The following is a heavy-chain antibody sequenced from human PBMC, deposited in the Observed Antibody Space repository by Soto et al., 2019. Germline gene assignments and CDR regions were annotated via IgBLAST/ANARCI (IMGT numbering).Heavy chain of an antibody. D-gene: IGHD3-9*01. CDR2: IYYSGYT. J-gene: IGHJ4*02. V-gene: IGHV4-39*01. Sequence: SETLSLTCTVSGGSISSSSYYWGWIRQPPGKGLEWIGSIYYSGYTYYNPSLKSRVSISIATSKNHFSLKLSSVSAADTAVYYCARQDDILTGVDYWGQGTLVTVSS. CDR1: GGSISSSSYY. CDR3: ARQDDILTGVDY.